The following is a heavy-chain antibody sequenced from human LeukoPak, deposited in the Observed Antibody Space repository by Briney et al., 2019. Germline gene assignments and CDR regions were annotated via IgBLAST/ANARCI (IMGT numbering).Heavy chain of an antibody. CDR3: ARVLWFGELPPEYYFDY. V-gene: IGHV4-59*01. CDR1: GGSISSYY. CDR2: IYSSGST. Sequence: PSETLSLTCTVSGGSISSYYWSWIRQPPGKGLEWIGYIYSSGSTNYNPSLKSRVTISVDTSKNQFSLKLSSVTAADTAVYYCARVLWFGELPPEYYFDYWGQGTLVTVSS. J-gene: IGHJ4*02. D-gene: IGHD3-10*01.